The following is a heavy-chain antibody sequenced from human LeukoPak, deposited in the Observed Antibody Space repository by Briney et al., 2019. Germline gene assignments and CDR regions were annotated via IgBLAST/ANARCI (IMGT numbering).Heavy chain of an antibody. D-gene: IGHD6-6*01. CDR1: GYSIGSGGY. V-gene: IGHV4-38-2*01. CDR3: ARNLTVPRHDAFDI. J-gene: IGHJ3*02. Sequence: SSETLSLTCAVSGYSIGSGGYWGWIRQPPGKGLEWIGSIYHSGSTYYNPSLKSRVTISVDTSKNQFSLKLSSVTAADTAVYYCARNLTVPRHDAFDIWGQGTMVTVSS. CDR2: IYHSGST.